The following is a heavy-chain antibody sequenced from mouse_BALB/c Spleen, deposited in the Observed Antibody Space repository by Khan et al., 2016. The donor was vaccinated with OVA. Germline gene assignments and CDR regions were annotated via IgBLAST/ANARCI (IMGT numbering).Heavy chain of an antibody. Sequence: VQLQQSGPGLVQPSQSLSITCTVSGFSLTTYGVHWVRQSPGKGLEWLGVIWSGGSTDYNAAFISRLSISKDNSKSQVFFKMNSLQANDTAIDYGARNDEYYEGLAYWGQGTLVTVS. CDR2: IWSGGST. CDR1: GFSLTTYG. D-gene: IGHD1-1*01. V-gene: IGHV2-2*02. J-gene: IGHJ3*01. CDR3: ARNDEYYEGLAY.